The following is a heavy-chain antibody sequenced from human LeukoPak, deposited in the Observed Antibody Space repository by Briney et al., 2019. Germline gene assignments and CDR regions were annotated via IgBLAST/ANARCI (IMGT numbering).Heavy chain of an antibody. CDR1: GFTFSSHA. V-gene: IGHV3-23*01. D-gene: IGHD1-26*01. Sequence: GGSLRLSCAASGFTFSSHAMSWVRQAPGKGLEWVSSTSTSGVSTNYADSVKGRFTISRDNSKSMVYLQMNSLRAEDTAVYYCAKNTSGTYLDYWGQGILVTVSS. CDR2: TSTSGVST. J-gene: IGHJ4*02. CDR3: AKNTSGTYLDY.